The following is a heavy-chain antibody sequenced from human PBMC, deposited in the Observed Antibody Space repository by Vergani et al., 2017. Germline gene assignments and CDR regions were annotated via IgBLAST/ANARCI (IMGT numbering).Heavy chain of an antibody. CDR3: AITYIVVVPAARADYYYGMDV. CDR1: GYTFTGYY. CDR2: INPNSGGT. J-gene: IGHJ6*02. V-gene: IGHV1-2*02. Sequence: QVQLVQSGAEVKKPGASVKVSCKASGYTFTGYYMHWVRQAPGQGLEWMGWINPNSGGTNYAQKFQGRVTMTRDTSISTAYMELSRLRSEDTAVYYCAITYIVVVPAARADYYYGMDVWGQGTTVTVSS. D-gene: IGHD2-2*01.